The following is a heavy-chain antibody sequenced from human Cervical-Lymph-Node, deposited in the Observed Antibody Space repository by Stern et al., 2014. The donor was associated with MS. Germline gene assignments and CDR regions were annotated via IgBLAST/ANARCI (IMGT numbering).Heavy chain of an antibody. CDR2: INTSGDSA. V-gene: IGHV1-46*01. D-gene: IGHD3/OR15-3a*01. CDR1: GYSFTSHY. J-gene: IGHJ4*02. CDR3: ASGTGSKRPTGNY. Sequence: DQLVESGAEVKKPGASVKVSCKASGYSFTSHYMHWVRQAPGQGLEWVGIINTSGDSASYAQKLQGRVTMTRDTSTSTVYMELSSLRSEDTAVYYCASGTGSKRPTGNYWGQGTLVTVSS.